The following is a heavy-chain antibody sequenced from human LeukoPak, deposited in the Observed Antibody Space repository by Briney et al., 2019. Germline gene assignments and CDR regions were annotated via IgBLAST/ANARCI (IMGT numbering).Heavy chain of an antibody. CDR1: SGSISSYY. Sequence: SETLSLTCSVSSGSISSYYWSWIRQPPGKGLEWIGYIYYSGSTNYNPSLKSRVTISLDTSKNQFSLKLSSVTAADTAVYYCARHDGSSWYYAFDVRGQGTMVTVSS. D-gene: IGHD6-13*01. J-gene: IGHJ3*01. CDR2: IYYSGST. CDR3: ARHDGSSWYYAFDV. V-gene: IGHV4-59*08.